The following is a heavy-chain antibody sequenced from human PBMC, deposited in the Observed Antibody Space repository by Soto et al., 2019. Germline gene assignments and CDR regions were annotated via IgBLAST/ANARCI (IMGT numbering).Heavy chain of an antibody. D-gene: IGHD3-22*01. V-gene: IGHV1-46*01. J-gene: IGHJ3*02. Sequence: ASVKVSCKASGYTFTSYYMHWVRQAPGQGLEWMGIINPSGGSTSYAQKFQGRVTMTRDTSTSTVYMELSSLRSEDTAVYYCARASAPDRHADAFDIWGQGTMVTVSS. CDR2: INPSGGST. CDR3: ARASAPDRHADAFDI. CDR1: GYTFTSYY.